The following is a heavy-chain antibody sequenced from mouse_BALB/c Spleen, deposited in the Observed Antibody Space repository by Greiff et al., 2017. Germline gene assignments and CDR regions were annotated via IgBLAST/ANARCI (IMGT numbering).Heavy chain of an antibody. CDR1: GYTFTSYW. CDR2: IYPGDGDT. Sequence: QVQLQQSGAELARPGASVKLSCKASGYTFTSYWMQWVKQRPGQGLEWIGAIYPGDGDTRYTQKFKGKATLTADKSSSTAYMQLSSLASEDSAVYYCARFYDSPPAMDYWGQGTSVTVSS. D-gene: IGHD2-3*01. CDR3: ARFYDSPPAMDY. V-gene: IGHV1-87*01. J-gene: IGHJ4*01.